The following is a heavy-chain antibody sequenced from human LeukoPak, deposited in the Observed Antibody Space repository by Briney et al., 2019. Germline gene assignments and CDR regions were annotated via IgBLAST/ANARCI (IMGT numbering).Heavy chain of an antibody. V-gene: IGHV3-30*18. D-gene: IGHD1-26*01. CDR3: AKVPYSGSHYVWYFDY. CDR1: GFTFSSYG. Sequence: GGSLRLSCAASGFTFSSYGMHWVRQAPGKGLEWVAVISSDGSNKYYADSVKGRFTISRDNSKNTLYLQMNSLRAEDTAVYYCAKVPYSGSHYVWYFDYWGQGTLVTVSS. J-gene: IGHJ4*02. CDR2: ISSDGSNK.